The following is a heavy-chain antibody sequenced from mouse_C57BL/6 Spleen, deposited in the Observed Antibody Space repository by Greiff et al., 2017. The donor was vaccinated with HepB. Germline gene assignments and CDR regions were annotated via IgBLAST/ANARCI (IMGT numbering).Heavy chain of an antibody. CDR2: IRNKANGYTT. D-gene: IGHD2-3*01. CDR1: GFTFTDYY. J-gene: IGHJ1*03. CDR3: ARSGGYYDWYFDV. V-gene: IGHV7-3*01. Sequence: EVQLVESGGGLVQPGGSLSLSCAASGFTFTDYYMSWVRQPPGKALEWLGFIRNKANGYTTEYSASVKGRFTISRDNSQSILYLQMNALRAEDSATYYCARSGGYYDWYFDVWGTGTTVTVSS.